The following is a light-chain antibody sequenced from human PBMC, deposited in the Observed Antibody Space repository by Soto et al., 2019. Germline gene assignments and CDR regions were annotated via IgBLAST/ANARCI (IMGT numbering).Light chain of an antibody. J-gene: IGKJ4*01. CDR3: QQSYSTPLA. Sequence: DIQMTQSPSSLSASVGDRVTITCRASQSISSYLNWYKQKPGKAPKLLIYAASSMQSGVPSKFSGSGYGTNFTLTISSLQPEDFATYYCQQSYSTPLAFGGGTKVDIK. CDR1: QSISSY. CDR2: AAS. V-gene: IGKV1-39*01.